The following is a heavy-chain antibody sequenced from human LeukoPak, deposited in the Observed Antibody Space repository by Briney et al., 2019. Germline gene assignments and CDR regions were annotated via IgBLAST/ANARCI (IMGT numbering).Heavy chain of an antibody. D-gene: IGHD2-2*01. V-gene: IGHV1-18*01. CDR3: ARPTPPYCSSTSCLPPDY. CDR2: ISAYNGNT. J-gene: IGHJ4*02. Sequence: GASVKVSCKASGYTFTSYGISWVRQAPGQGLEWMGWISAYNGNTNYAQKLQGRVTMTTDTSTSTAYMELRSLRSDDTAVYYCARPTPPYCSSTSCLPPDYWGQGTLVTVSS. CDR1: GYTFTSYG.